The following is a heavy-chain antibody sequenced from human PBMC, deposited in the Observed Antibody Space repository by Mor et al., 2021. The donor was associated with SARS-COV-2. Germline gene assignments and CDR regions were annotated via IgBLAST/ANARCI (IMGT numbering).Heavy chain of an antibody. CDR3: AREGGLGSFGIEYFQY. V-gene: IGHV4-31*02. J-gene: IGHJ1*01. Sequence: IGYTYSGGTTHYNPSLKSRVVISVDTSKDHLSLKLNSVTAADTGVYYCAREGGLGSFGIEYFQYWGQGTPVTV. D-gene: IGHD3-10*01. CDR2: TYSGGTT.